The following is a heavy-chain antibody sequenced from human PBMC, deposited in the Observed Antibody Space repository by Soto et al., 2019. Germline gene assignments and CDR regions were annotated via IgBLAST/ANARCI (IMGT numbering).Heavy chain of an antibody. CDR2: ISYDGSNK. D-gene: IGHD6-13*01. CDR1: GFTFSSYG. Sequence: QVQLVESGGGVVQPGRSLRLSCAASGFTFSSYGMHWVRQAPGKGLEWVAVISYDGSNKYYADSVKGRFTISRDNSKNTLYLQMNSLRAEDTAVYYCAKDRYSGSGSDYWGQGTLVTVSS. CDR3: AKDRYSGSGSDY. J-gene: IGHJ4*02. V-gene: IGHV3-30*18.